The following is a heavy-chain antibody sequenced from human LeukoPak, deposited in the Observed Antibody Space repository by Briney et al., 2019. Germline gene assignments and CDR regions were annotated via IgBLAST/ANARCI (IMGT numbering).Heavy chain of an antibody. CDR1: GGSFSGYY. Sequence: PSETLSLTCAVYGGSFSGYYWSWIRQPPGKGLEWIGEINHSGSTNYNPSLKSRVTISVDTSKNQFSLNLSSVTAADTAVYYCARHAGSGVVDPWGQGTLVTVSS. CDR2: INHSGST. D-gene: IGHD2-15*01. V-gene: IGHV4-34*01. CDR3: ARHAGSGVVDP. J-gene: IGHJ5*02.